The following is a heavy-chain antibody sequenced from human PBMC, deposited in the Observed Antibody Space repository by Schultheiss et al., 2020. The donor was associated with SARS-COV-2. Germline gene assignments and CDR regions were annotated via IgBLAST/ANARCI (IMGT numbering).Heavy chain of an antibody. J-gene: IGHJ4*02. Sequence: GESLKISCAASGFVFSNYRMNWVRQPPGKGPEWVSSISGDGTSIYYADSVKGRFTISRDNAKNSFYLQMNSLRAEDTAVYYCAREEEAYYDFWSGYSRSSSDYYFDNWGQGTLVTVSS. CDR2: ISGDGTSI. CDR1: GFVFSNYR. CDR3: AREEEAYYDFWSGYSRSSSDYYFDN. V-gene: IGHV3-21*06. D-gene: IGHD3-3*01.